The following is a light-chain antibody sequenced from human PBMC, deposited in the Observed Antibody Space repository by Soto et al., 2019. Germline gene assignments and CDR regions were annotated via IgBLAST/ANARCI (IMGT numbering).Light chain of an antibody. J-gene: IGKJ4*01. CDR1: QSLLHRNGYNY. V-gene: IGKV2-28*01. Sequence: DIVMTQSPLSLPVTPGEPASISCRSSQSLLHRNGYNYLDWYLQKSGQSPQLLIYLGSNRASGVHERVSGTGSGTYFTRKISREEAEDVGVYYGMQALQTPTFGGETKVEIK. CDR3: MQALQTPT. CDR2: LGS.